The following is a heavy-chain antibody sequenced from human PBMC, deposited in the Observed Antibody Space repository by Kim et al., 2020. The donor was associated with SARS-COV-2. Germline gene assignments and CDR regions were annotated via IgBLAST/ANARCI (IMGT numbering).Heavy chain of an antibody. CDR3: ARGAAAGT. D-gene: IGHD6-13*01. Sequence: SGSTNDNPALKSRGTISVDTSKNQFALKRGSVTAADTAVYYCARGAAAGTWGQGTLVTVSS. CDR2: SGST. V-gene: IGHV4-59*09. J-gene: IGHJ5*02.